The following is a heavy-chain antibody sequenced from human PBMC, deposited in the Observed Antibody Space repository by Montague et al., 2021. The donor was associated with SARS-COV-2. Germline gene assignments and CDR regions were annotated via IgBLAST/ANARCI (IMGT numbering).Heavy chain of an antibody. J-gene: IGHJ5*02. CDR2: IYATASA. D-gene: IGHD2-15*01. V-gene: IGHV4-61*10. CDR1: GGSVSSRSHF. CDR3: TRVSVVVPSSPSPNLFDL. Sequence: SETLSLTCTVSGGSVSSRSHFWSWLRQPAGKGLEWIGHIYATASAKYNPSLESRVTISADTSNNQFSLRLNSVTAADTSVYYCTRVSVVVPSSPSPNLFDLWGQGIMVTVSS.